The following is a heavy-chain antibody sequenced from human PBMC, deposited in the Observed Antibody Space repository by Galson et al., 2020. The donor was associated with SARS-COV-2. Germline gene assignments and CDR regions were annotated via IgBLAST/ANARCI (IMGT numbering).Heavy chain of an antibody. V-gene: IGHV4-59*01. CDR1: GGSISSYY. J-gene: IGHJ6*03. D-gene: IGHD3-10*01. CDR3: ARVRSPLWFWELSGYYMDV. CDR2: IYYSGST. Sequence: SETLSLTCTVSGGSISSYYWSWIRQPPGKGLEWIGYIYYSGSTNYNPSLKSRVTISVDTSKNQFSLKLSSVTAADTAVYYCARVRSPLWFWELSGYYMDVWGKGTTVTISS.